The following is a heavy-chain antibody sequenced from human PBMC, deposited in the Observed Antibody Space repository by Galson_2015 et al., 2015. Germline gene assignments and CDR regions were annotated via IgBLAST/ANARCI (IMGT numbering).Heavy chain of an antibody. CDR3: AKTNWYCSSTSCNSIFFDH. CDR1: GLTFGSYS. CDR2: IRGSGRNT. J-gene: IGHJ4*02. D-gene: IGHD2-2*01. Sequence: SLRLSCEASGLTFGSYSMNWVRQAPGKGLEWVSGIRGSGRNTYYADYVKGRFTISRDNSKNTLYLQMNSLRGEDTAVYYCAKTNWYCSSTSCNSIFFDHWGQGTLVTVSS. V-gene: IGHV3-23*01.